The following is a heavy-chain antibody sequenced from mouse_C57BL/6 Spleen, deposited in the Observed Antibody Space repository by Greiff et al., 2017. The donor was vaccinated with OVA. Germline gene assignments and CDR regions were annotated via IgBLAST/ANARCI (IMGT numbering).Heavy chain of an antibody. J-gene: IGHJ4*01. Sequence: EVKLMESGPELVKPGASVKMSCKASGYTFTDYNMHWVKQSHGKSLEWIGYINPNNGGTSYNQKFKGKATLTVNKSSSTAYMELRSLTSEDSAVYYCARKPSYYYGSRGYAMDYWGQGTSVTVSS. CDR1: GYTFTDYN. D-gene: IGHD1-1*01. CDR2: INPNNGGT. CDR3: ARKPSYYYGSRGYAMDY. V-gene: IGHV1-22*01.